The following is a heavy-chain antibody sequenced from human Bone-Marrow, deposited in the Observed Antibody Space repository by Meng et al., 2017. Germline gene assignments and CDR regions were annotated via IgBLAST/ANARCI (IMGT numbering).Heavy chain of an antibody. CDR3: ARDTPYYYDSSGYRKDVDY. V-gene: IGHV3-21*01. D-gene: IGHD3-22*01. CDR2: ISSSSSYI. J-gene: IGHJ4*02. CDR1: GFTFSSYS. Sequence: GGSLRLSCAASGFTFSSYSMNWVRQAPGKGLEWVSSISSSSSYIYYADSVKGRFTISRDNAKNSLYLQMKSLRAEDTAVYYCARDTPYYYDSSGYRKDVDYWGQGTLVTVSS.